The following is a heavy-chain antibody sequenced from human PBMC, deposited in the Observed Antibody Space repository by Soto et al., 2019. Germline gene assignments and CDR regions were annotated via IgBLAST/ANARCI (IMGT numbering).Heavy chain of an antibody. CDR2: IIPIFGTA. J-gene: IGHJ4*02. V-gene: IGHV1-69*12. D-gene: IGHD2-15*01. CDR1: GGTFSSYA. CDR3: ATTWGREMVVVAATPYYFDY. Sequence: QVQLVQSGAEVKKPGSSVKVSCKASGGTFSSYAISWVRQAPGQGLEWMGGIIPIFGTANYAQKFQGRVTITADESTSTAYMELSSLRSEDTAVYYCATTWGREMVVVAATPYYFDYWGQGTLVTVSS.